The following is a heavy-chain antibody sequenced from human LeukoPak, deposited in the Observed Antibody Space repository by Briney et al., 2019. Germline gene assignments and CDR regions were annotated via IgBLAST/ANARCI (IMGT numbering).Heavy chain of an antibody. J-gene: IGHJ6*02. V-gene: IGHV1-8*01. CDR2: MNPNSGNT. Sequence: ASVKVSCKASGYTFTSYDISWVRQATEQGLEWMGWMNPNSGNTGYAQKFQGRVTMTRNTSISTAYMELSSLRSEDTAGYYCARESYYYGMDVWGQGNTVTVSS. CDR3: ARESYYYGMDV. CDR1: GYTFTSYD.